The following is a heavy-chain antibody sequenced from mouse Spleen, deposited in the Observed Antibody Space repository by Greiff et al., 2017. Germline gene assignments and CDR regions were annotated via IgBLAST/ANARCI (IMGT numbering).Heavy chain of an antibody. CDR1: GYTFTDYE. V-gene: IGHV1-15*01. CDR3: TRGGFITTVVADWYFDV. J-gene: IGHJ1*03. CDR2: IDPETGGT. D-gene: IGHD1-1*01. Sequence: VQLQQSGAELVRPGASVTLSCKASGYTFTDYEMHWVKQTPVHGLEWIGAIDPETGGTAYNQKFKGKAILTADKSSSTAYMELRSLTSEDSAVYYCTRGGFITTVVADWYFDVWGTGTTVTVSS.